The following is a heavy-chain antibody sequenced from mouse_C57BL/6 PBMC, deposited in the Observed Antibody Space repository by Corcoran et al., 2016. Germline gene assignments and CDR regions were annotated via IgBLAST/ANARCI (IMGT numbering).Heavy chain of an antibody. Sequence: QVQLQQSGADLVKPGASVKISCKASGCACISYWKNWVKQRPGKGLEWIGQIYPGDVDTNYNGKFKGKATLTADKSSSTAYMQLSNLASEDSAVYFCARAGPYSNSFAYWGQGTLVTVSA. CDR1: GCACISYW. J-gene: IGHJ3*01. CDR2: IYPGDVDT. V-gene: IGHV1-80*01. D-gene: IGHD2-5*01. CDR3: ARAGPYSNSFAY.